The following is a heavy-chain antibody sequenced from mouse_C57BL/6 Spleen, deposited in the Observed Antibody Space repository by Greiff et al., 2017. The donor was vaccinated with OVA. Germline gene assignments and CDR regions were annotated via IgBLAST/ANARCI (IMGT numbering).Heavy chain of an antibody. J-gene: IGHJ1*03. CDR1: GFSLTGYG. D-gene: IGHD2-10*01. CDR3: ARNSYCGNSHWYFDV. V-gene: IGHV2-2*01. CDR2: IWSGGST. Sequence: VQLQESGPGLVQPSQSLSITCTVSGFSLTGYGVHWVRQSPGKGLEWLGVIWSGGSTDYNAAFISRLSISKDNSKSQVFFKRNSLQADDTAIYYCARNSYCGNSHWYFDVWGTGTTVTVSS.